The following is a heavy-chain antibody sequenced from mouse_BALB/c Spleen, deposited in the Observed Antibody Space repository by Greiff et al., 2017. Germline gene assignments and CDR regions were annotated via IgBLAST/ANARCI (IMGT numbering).Heavy chain of an antibody. CDR1: GYSFTSYW. Sequence: EVQLQQSGTVLARPGASVKMSCKASGYSFTSYWMHWVKQRPGQGLEWIGAIYPGNSDTSYNQKFKGKAKLTAVTSASTAYMELSSLTNEDSAVYYCTRWRALDSRGAMDYWGQGTSVTVSS. CDR3: TRWRALDSRGAMDY. V-gene: IGHV1-5*01. J-gene: IGHJ4*01. CDR2: IYPGNSDT. D-gene: IGHD3-3*01.